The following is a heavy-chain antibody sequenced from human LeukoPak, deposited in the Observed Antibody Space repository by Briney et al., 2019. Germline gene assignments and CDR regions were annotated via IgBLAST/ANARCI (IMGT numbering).Heavy chain of an antibody. CDR1: GGSISSSSDY. CDR2: IYYSGNT. Sequence: PSETLSLTCTVSGGSISSSSDYWGWIRQSPGKGLEWIGSIYYSGNTYYNPSLKSRVTISVDTSKKQFSLKLSSVTAADTAVYYCASTPSGSSAWYYFDKWGQGTLVTVSS. V-gene: IGHV4-39*01. CDR3: ASTPSGSSAWYYFDK. D-gene: IGHD6-19*01. J-gene: IGHJ4*02.